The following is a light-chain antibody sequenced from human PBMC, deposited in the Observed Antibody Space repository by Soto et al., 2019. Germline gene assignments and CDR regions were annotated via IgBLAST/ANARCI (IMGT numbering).Light chain of an antibody. J-gene: IGKJ1*01. CDR2: DAS. V-gene: IGKV1-33*01. Sequence: DIQLTQSASTLSASVGGRVTITCQASEDINNYLNWYQQKPGKAPKLLLYDASDLETGVPSRFSGSVSGSDFTFTISNVQPEDAATYFCQHYHTLPPELTFSQGTKVDI. CDR1: EDINNY. CDR3: QHYHTLPPELT.